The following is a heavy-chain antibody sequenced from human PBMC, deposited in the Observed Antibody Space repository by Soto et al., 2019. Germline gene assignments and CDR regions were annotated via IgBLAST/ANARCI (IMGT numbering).Heavy chain of an antibody. CDR3: AAELYTDGPCCSFNL. J-gene: IGHJ4*03. V-gene: IGHV1-58*01. CDR1: GVTCSNSA. D-gene: IGHD2-8*01. Sequence: SSVKVSCKTSGVTCSNSAVQWVRQARGQRLEWIGWIIVASGQTNYAQNLQERITITRDMSTSTAYMELSSLRSEDTAIYYCAAELYTDGPCCSFNLWGQGTMLTVSS. CDR2: IIVASGQT.